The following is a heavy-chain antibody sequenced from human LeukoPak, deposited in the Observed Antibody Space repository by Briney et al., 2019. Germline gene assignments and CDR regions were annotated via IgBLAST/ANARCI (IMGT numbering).Heavy chain of an antibody. D-gene: IGHD6-13*01. V-gene: IGHV1-2*02. Sequence: ASVKVSCKASGYTFTGYYMNWVRQAPGQGLGWMGWINPNSGRTNYAHNFQGRFTLTRDPSISTAYMELTGLTSNDTGVYYCARTREYSSTWFFPPFDPWGQGTLVTVSS. CDR3: ARTREYSSTWFFPPFDP. J-gene: IGHJ5*02. CDR1: GYTFTGYY. CDR2: INPNSGRT.